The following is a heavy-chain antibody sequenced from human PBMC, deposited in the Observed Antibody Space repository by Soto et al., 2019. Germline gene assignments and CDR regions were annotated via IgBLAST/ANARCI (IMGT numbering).Heavy chain of an antibody. CDR2: IYYSGST. V-gene: IGHV4-59*08. J-gene: IGHJ5*02. CDR3: ARHTNCGGDCYSWWFDP. CDR1: GGSISSYY. Sequence: SETLSLTCTVSGGSISSYYWSWIRQPPGKGLEWIGYIYYSGSTNYNPSLKSRVTISVDTSKNQFSLKLSSVTAADTAVYYCARHTNCGGDCYSWWFDPWGQGTLVTVSS. D-gene: IGHD2-21*02.